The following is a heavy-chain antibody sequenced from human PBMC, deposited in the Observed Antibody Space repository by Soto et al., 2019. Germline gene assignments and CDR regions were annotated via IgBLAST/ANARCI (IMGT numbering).Heavy chain of an antibody. V-gene: IGHV1-8*01. CDR1: GYTFTSYD. J-gene: IGHJ6*03. CDR3: ARPNTPYYYYYMDV. CDR2: MNPNSGNT. Sequence: QVQLVQSGAEVKKPGASVKVSCKASGYTFTSYDINWVRQATGQGLEWMGRMNPNSGNTGYAQKFQGRVTMTRNTSISTAYMELSSLRSEDTAVYYCARPNTPYYYYYMDVWGKGTTVTVSS. D-gene: IGHD2-2*02.